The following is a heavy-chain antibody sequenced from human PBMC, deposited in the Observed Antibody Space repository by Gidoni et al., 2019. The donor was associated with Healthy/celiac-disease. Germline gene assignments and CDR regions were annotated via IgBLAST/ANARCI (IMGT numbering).Heavy chain of an antibody. CDR2: ISSSSSYI. Sequence: EVQLVESGGGLVKPGGSLRLSCASSGFSSSSYSMNWVRQAPGKGLEWVSSISSSSSYIYYADSVKGRFTISRDNAKNSLYLQMNSLRAEDTAVYYCASPYQLPLHYYYGMDVWGQGTTVTVSS. V-gene: IGHV3-21*01. CDR3: ASPYQLPLHYYYGMDV. CDR1: GFSSSSYS. J-gene: IGHJ6*02. D-gene: IGHD2-2*01.